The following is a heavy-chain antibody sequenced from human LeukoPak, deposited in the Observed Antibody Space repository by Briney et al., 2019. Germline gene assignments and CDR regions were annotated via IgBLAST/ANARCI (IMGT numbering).Heavy chain of an antibody. CDR3: ARDLAAGAENWFDP. D-gene: IGHD6-13*01. CDR1: GFTFSSYS. CDR2: ISSGSGYI. Sequence: PGGSLRLSCAPSGFTFSSYSMNWVRQAPGKGLEWVSSISSGSGYIYYADSVKGRVTISRDNAKNSLYLQMNSLRAEDTAVYYCARDLAAGAENWFDPWGQGTLVSVSS. J-gene: IGHJ5*02. V-gene: IGHV3-21*01.